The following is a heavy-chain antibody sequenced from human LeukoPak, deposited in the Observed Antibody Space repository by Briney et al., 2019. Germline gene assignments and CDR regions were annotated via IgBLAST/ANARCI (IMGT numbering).Heavy chain of an antibody. CDR1: GYTFTGYY. CDR2: INPNSGGT. J-gene: IGHJ4*02. V-gene: IGHV1-2*02. Sequence: ASVKVSCKASGYTFTGYYMHWVRQAPGQGLEWMGWINPNSGGTNYAQKFQGRVTMTRDTSISTAYMELSRLRSDDTAVYYCARDRSDYDYVWGSYRWGYFDYWGQGTLVTVSS. CDR3: ARDRSDYDYVWGSYRWGYFDY. D-gene: IGHD3-16*02.